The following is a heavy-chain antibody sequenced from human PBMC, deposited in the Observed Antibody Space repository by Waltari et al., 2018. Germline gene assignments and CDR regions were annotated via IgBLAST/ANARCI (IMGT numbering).Heavy chain of an antibody. CDR2: TDYNRDT. D-gene: IGHD3-22*01. V-gene: IGHV4-30-4*08. Sequence: QVQLQESGPGLVRPSQTLSLTCTVPGGSISSGDYYWSWIRQPPGKGLEGIGYTDYNRDTYDKPALRGRVNISVDKSKDQFPLKLSFVAVADTAVYYCVRGRYYYNSSGRGTSHWYFDLWGRGTLVTVSS. CDR3: VRGRYYYNSSGRGTSHWYFDL. CDR1: GGSISSGDYY. J-gene: IGHJ2*01.